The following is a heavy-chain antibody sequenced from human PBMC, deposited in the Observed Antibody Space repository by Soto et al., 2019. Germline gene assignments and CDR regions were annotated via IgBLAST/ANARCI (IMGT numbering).Heavy chain of an antibody. V-gene: IGHV3-53*01. J-gene: IGHJ4*02. CDR1: GFTVSNNY. CDR3: ATAFCTDGSSCGFDY. CDR2: LYSDGST. D-gene: IGHD2-8*01. Sequence: GGSLRLSCAASGFTVSNNYMNWVRQAPGKGLESVSVLYSDGSTNYADSVKGRFTISRDIPKNTLYLQMNSLRVEDTALYYCATAFCTDGSSCGFDYWGQGTLVTVSS.